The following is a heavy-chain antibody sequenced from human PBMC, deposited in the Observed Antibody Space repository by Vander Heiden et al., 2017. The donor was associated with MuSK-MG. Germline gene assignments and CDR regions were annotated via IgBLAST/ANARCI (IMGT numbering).Heavy chain of an antibody. V-gene: IGHV3-23*04. D-gene: IGHD4-17*01. CDR3: ASTTWTTGYEGDY. CDR1: GFPFSSNA. Sequence: EVQLVESGGGLVQPGGSLRLSCAPSGFPFSSNAMGWVRQAPGKGLEWVSAISGSGGRTYYADAVKGRFTISRDNSMNTLYLQMQSIRAEDTAVYYCASTTWTTGYEGDYWGQGTMVTVSS. J-gene: IGHJ4*02. CDR2: ISGSGGRT.